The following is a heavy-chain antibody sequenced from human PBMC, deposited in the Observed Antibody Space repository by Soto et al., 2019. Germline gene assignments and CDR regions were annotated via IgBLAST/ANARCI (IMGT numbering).Heavy chain of an antibody. V-gene: IGHV3-30*18. CDR3: AKDLKWELLPQSAMDV. D-gene: IGHD1-26*01. J-gene: IGHJ6*02. CDR1: GFTFSSYG. CDR2: ISYNGGYK. Sequence: QVQLVESGGGVVQPGRSLRLSCAASGFTFSSYGMHWVRQAPGKGLEWVAVISYNGGYKYYADSVKGRFTISRDNSKNTLYLQMSSLTAEDTAVYYCAKDLKWELLPQSAMDVWGQGTTVTVSS.